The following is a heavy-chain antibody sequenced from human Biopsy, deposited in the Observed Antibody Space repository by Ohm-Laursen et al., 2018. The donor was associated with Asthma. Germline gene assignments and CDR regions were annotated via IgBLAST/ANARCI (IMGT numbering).Heavy chain of an antibody. Sequence: PTQTLTLTCTFSGFSLSTGGMRVSWIRQPPGKALEWLARIVWDDVKFYSTSLKPRLTISKDTSKNQVVLTMTNMDPVDTATYFCARMGINYAKDVWGHGTTVTVSS. CDR1: GFSLSTGGMR. CDR2: IVWDDVK. V-gene: IGHV2-70*04. CDR3: ARMGINYAKDV. D-gene: IGHD3-10*01. J-gene: IGHJ6*02.